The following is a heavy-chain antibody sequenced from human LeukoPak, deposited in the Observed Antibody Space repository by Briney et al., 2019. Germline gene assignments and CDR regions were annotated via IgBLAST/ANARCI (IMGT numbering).Heavy chain of an antibody. D-gene: IGHD6-13*01. CDR1: GYTLTELS. CDR2: FDPEDGET. Sequence: GASVKVSCKVSGYTLTELSMHWVRQAPGKGLEWMGGFDPEDGETIYAQKFQGRDTMTEDTSTDTAYMELSSLRSEDTAVYYCATGSSSWYYFDYWGQGTLVTVSS. J-gene: IGHJ4*02. V-gene: IGHV1-24*01. CDR3: ATGSSSWYYFDY.